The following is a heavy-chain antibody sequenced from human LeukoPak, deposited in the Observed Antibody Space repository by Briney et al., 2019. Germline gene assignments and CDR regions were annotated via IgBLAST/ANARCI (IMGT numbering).Heavy chain of an antibody. CDR2: IKSKTDGGTT. Sequence: GGSLRLSCAASGFTFSNAWMSWVRQAPGKGLEWVGRIKSKTDGGTTDYAAPVKGRFTISRDDSKNTLYLQMNSLKTEDTAVYYCTTGLYYYGSGSYYKEVDYWGQGTLVTVSS. D-gene: IGHD3-10*01. CDR3: TTGLYYYGSGSYYKEVDY. CDR1: GFTFSNAW. V-gene: IGHV3-15*01. J-gene: IGHJ4*02.